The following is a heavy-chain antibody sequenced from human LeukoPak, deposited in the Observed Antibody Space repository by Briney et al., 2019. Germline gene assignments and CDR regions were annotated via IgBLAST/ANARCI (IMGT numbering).Heavy chain of an antibody. Sequence: PSETLSLTCAVSGGSISSSNWWSWVRQPPGKGLEWIGEIYHSGSTNYNPSLKSRVTISVDKSKNQFSLKLSSVTAADTAVYYCARDTAGTYYYYYGMDVWGKGTTVTVSS. CDR2: IYHSGST. D-gene: IGHD6-19*01. J-gene: IGHJ6*04. CDR3: ARDTAGTYYYYYGMDV. CDR1: GGSISSSNW. V-gene: IGHV4-4*02.